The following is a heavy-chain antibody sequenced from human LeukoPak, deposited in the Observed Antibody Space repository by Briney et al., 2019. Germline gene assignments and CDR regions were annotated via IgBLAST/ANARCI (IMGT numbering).Heavy chain of an antibody. CDR2: ISGSGSDI. Sequence: GGSLRLSCVVSGFTISDSYMTWIRQTPGKGLEWLAYISGSGSDIYFADSVKGRFTISRDNAKNSLYLQMNSLRPEDTALYYCSTDPRLLMYWGHGTLVTVSS. J-gene: IGHJ4*01. D-gene: IGHD2-8*01. CDR3: STDPRLLMY. CDR1: GFTISDSY. V-gene: IGHV3-11*01.